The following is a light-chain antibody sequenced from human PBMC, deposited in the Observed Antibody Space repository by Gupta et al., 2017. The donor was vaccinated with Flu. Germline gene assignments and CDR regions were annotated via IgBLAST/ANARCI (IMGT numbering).Light chain of an antibody. CDR2: GNS. V-gene: IGLV1-40*01. J-gene: IGLJ1*01. Sequence: RVTISCTGSSSNIGAGYDVHWYQQLPGTAPKLLIYGNSNRPSGVPDRFSGSKSGTSASLAITGLQAEDEADYYCQSYDSSLSGVFGTGTKVTVI. CDR3: QSYDSSLSGV. CDR1: SSNIGAGYD.